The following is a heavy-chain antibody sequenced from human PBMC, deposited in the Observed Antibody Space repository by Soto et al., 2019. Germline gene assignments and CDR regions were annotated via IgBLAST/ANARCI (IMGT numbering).Heavy chain of an antibody. CDR2: LSTSGGT. D-gene: IGHD2-8*02. CDR3: ARENILLAASGKRDFDY. CDR1: GASISGYY. V-gene: IGHV4-4*07. J-gene: IGHJ4*02. Sequence: VQLQESGPGLVQPSEPLSLTCTVSGASISGYYWTWIRQPAGKGLEWIGRLSTSGGTNHNPSLRGRVTMSLDTSKKQVSLNLTSVTAADTAVYYCARENILLAASGKRDFDYWGQGTLVNVSS.